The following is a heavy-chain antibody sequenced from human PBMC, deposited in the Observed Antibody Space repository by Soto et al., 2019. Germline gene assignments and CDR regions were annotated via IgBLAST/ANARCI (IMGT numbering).Heavy chain of an antibody. D-gene: IGHD6-13*01. Sequence: GGSLRLSCAASGFTFSNAWMNWVRQAPGKGLEWVGRIKSKTDGGTTDYAAPVKGRFTISRDDSKNTLYLQMNSLKTEDTAAYYCTTDLIEGGYSSSWYRQGLDYYYYYGMDVWGQGTTVTVSS. CDR3: TTDLIEGGYSSSWYRQGLDYYYYYGMDV. CDR1: GFTFSNAW. V-gene: IGHV3-15*07. CDR2: IKSKTDGGTT. J-gene: IGHJ6*02.